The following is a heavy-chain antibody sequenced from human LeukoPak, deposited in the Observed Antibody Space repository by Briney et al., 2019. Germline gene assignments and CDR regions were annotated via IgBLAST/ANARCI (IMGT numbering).Heavy chain of an antibody. CDR1: GFTFSSSA. CDR3: ARIGPHYYNSSGLDY. CDR2: ISSSGGST. J-gene: IGHJ4*02. Sequence: HPGGSLRLSCAASGFTFSSSAMHWVRQAPGKGLEYVSAISSSGGSTYYANSVKGRFTISRDNSKNTLYLQMGSLRAEDMAVYYCARIGPHYYNSSGLDYWGQGTLVTVSS. V-gene: IGHV3-64*01. D-gene: IGHD3-22*01.